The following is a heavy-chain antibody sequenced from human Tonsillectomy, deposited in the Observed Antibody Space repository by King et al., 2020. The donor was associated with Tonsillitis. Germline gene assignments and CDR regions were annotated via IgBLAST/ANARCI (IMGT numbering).Heavy chain of an antibody. J-gene: IGHJ6*02. CDR1: GFTFSSYT. V-gene: IGHV3-21*01. D-gene: IGHD6-13*01. Sequence: VQLVESGGGLVKPGGSLRLSCAASGFTFSSYTMNWVRQAPGKGLEWVSSITLSSSYIYYVDSVKGRFTVSRDNAKNSLYLQMNALRAEDTAVYYCARANRGSSRRPGAMDVWGQGTTVTVSS. CDR3: ARANRGSSRRPGAMDV. CDR2: ITLSSSYI.